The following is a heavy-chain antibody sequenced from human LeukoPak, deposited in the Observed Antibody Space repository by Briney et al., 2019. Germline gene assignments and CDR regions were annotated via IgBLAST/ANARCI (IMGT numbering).Heavy chain of an antibody. CDR3: ARSDQLLSLSH. Sequence: ASVKVSCMASGYTFTSYGISWVRQAPGQGLEWMGWISAYNGSTNYAQKLQGRVTMTTDTSTSTAYMELRSLRSDDTAVYYCARSDQLLSLSHWGQGTLVTVSS. V-gene: IGHV1-18*01. CDR1: GYTFTSYG. D-gene: IGHD2-2*01. CDR2: ISAYNGST. J-gene: IGHJ4*02.